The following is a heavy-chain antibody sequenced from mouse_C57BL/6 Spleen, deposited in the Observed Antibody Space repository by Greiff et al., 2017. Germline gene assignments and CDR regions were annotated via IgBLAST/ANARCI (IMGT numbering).Heavy chain of an antibody. CDR2: ISDGGSYT. J-gene: IGHJ1*03. CDR1: GFTFSSYA. Sequence: DVKLVESGGGLVKPGGSLKLSCAASGFTFSSYAMSWVRQTPEKRLEWVATISDGGSYTYYPDNVKGRFTISRDNAKNNLYLQMSHLKSEDTAMYYCARDGNYYGSSYDVWGTGTTVTVSS. CDR3: ARDGNYYGSSYDV. D-gene: IGHD1-1*01. V-gene: IGHV5-4*01.